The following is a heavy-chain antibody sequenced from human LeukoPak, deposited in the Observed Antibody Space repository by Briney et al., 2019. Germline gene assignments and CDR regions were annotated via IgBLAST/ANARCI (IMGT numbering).Heavy chain of an antibody. CDR2: IISSSSVI. CDR1: GFTFSSYI. CDR3: ARARPGYDTPPYYFDF. V-gene: IGHV3-48*01. D-gene: IGHD3-16*01. Sequence: GGSLRLSCAASGFTFSSYIMNWVRQAPGEGLEWISYIISSSSVIYYADSVRGRFTISRDNAKSSLYLQMNSLRAEDTAVYYCARARPGYDTPPYYFDFWGQGTLVTVSS. J-gene: IGHJ4*02.